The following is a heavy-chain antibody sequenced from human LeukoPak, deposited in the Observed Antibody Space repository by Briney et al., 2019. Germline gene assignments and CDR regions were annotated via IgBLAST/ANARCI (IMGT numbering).Heavy chain of an antibody. Sequence: ASVKVSCKASGYTFTGYYMHWVRQAPGQGLEWMGRINPNSGGTNYAQKFQGRVTMTRDTSISTAYMELSRLRSDDTAVYYCARSQLLSSWFDPWGQGTLVTVSS. D-gene: IGHD2-2*01. J-gene: IGHJ5*02. CDR1: GYTFTGYY. CDR3: ARSQLLSSWFDP. V-gene: IGHV1-2*06. CDR2: INPNSGGT.